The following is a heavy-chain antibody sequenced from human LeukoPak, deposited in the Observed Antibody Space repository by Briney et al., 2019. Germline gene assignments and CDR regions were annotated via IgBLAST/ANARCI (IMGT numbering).Heavy chain of an antibody. Sequence: PSETLSLTCTVSDDSISSRTFYWGWIRQPPGRGPEGIGSFKSGDTTYSMSSLKSRVTLFVDTSRKQFSLELTSVTAADTAVYYCARQRAWFGEWAFDNWGQGTLVTVSS. CDR3: ARQRAWFGEWAFDN. CDR1: DDSISSRTFY. V-gene: IGHV4-39*01. CDR2: FKSGDTT. J-gene: IGHJ4*02. D-gene: IGHD3-10*01.